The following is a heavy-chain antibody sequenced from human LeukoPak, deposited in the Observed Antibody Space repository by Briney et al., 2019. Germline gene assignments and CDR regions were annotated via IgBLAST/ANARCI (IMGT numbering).Heavy chain of an antibody. CDR3: ARAHGDYVGNYFDY. Sequence: ASVKVSCTASGYTFTSYGISWVRQAPGQGLEWMGWISAYNGNTNYAQILQGRVTMTTDTSTSTAYMELRSLRSDDTAVYYCARAHGDYVGNYFDYWGQGTLVTVSS. V-gene: IGHV1-18*04. CDR1: GYTFTSYG. D-gene: IGHD4-17*01. J-gene: IGHJ4*02. CDR2: ISAYNGNT.